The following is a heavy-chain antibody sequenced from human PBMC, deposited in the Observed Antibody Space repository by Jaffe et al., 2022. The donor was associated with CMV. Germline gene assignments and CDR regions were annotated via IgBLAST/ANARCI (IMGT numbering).Heavy chain of an antibody. V-gene: IGHV4-31*03. CDR3: ARTGGYCSGGSCYLSRWYFDL. Sequence: QVQLQESGPGLVKPSQTLSLTCTVSGGSISSGGYYWSWIRQHPGKGLEWIGYIYYSGSTYYNPSLKSRVTISVDTSKNQFSLKLSSVTAADTAVYYCARTGGYCSGGSCYLSRWYFDLWGRGTLVTVSS. CDR1: GGSISSGGYY. CDR2: IYYSGST. J-gene: IGHJ2*01. D-gene: IGHD2-15*01.